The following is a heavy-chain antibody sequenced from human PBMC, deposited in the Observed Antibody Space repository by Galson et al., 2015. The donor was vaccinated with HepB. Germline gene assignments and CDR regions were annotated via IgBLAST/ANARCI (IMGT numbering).Heavy chain of an antibody. V-gene: IGHV3-23*01. Sequence: LRLSCAASGFTFSNYAMSWVRQAPGRGLEWVAVIVGGGSYTSYAESVSGRFTIFRGNCKKTMSLQMNSLRAEDTAVYYCAKDVRESGTTFPHYHSHSGMDVWGLGTTVTVSS. CDR3: AKDVRESGTTFPHYHSHSGMDV. D-gene: IGHD1-1*01. CDR1: GFTFSNYA. J-gene: IGHJ6*02. CDR2: IVGGGSYT.